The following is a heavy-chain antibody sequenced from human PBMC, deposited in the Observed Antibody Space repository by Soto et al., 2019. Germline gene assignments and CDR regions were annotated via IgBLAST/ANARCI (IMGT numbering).Heavy chain of an antibody. CDR3: TTVVVVAANNYYFDY. CDR2: IKSKTDGGTT. Sequence: GGSLRLSCAASGFTFTNAWMSWVRQAPGKGLEWVGRIKSKTDGGTTDYAAPVKGRFTISRDDSKNTLHLQMNSLKTEDTAVYYCTTVVVVAANNYYFDYWGQGTLVTVSS. D-gene: IGHD2-15*01. J-gene: IGHJ4*02. V-gene: IGHV3-15*01. CDR1: GFTFTNAW.